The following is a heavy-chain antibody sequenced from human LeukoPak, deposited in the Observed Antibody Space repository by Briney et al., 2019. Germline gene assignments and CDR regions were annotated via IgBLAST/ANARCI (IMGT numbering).Heavy chain of an antibody. CDR1: GGSLSGHY. D-gene: IGHD1-26*01. J-gene: IGHJ4*01. Sequence: SETLTLICSVSGGSLSGHYWSWFRQPPDKGLEWIGYFYYSGSTNYHPSLKSRVTISVDTSKNQFSLKVNSVTSADTAVYYCARGEGERYYVNFFDYWGHVNFVTVSS. V-gene: IGHV4-59*11. CDR2: FYYSGST. CDR3: ARGEGERYYVNFFDY.